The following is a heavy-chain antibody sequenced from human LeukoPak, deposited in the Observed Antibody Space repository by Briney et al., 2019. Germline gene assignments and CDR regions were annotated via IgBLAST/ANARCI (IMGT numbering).Heavy chain of an antibody. J-gene: IGHJ4*02. CDR2: INPNSGGT. D-gene: IGHD5-18*01. CDR1: GYTFTGYY. CDR3: ARDDGTAMVFGD. V-gene: IGHV1-2*02. Sequence: GASVTVSCKASGYTFTGYYMHWVRQAPGQGLEWMGWINPNSGGTNYAQKFQGRVTMTRDTSISTAYMELSRLRSDDTAVYYCARDDGTAMVFGDWGQGTLVTVSS.